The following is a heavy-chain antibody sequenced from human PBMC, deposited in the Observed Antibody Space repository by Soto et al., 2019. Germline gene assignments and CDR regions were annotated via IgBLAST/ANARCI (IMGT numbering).Heavy chain of an antibody. CDR2: INHSGST. V-gene: IGHV4-34*01. CDR3: ARGGAIAVAGTWGYFDY. Sequence: SETLSLTCAVYGGSFSGYYWSWIRQPPGKGLEWIGEINHSGSTNYNPSLKSRVTISVDTSKNQFSLKLSSVPAADTAVYYCARGGAIAVAGTWGYFDYWGQGTLGTFSS. J-gene: IGHJ4*02. CDR1: GGSFSGYY. D-gene: IGHD6-19*01.